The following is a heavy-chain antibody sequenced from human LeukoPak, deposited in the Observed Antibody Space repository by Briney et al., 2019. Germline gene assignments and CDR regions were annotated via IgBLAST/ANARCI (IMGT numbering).Heavy chain of an antibody. Sequence: ASVKVSCKASGYTSTSYGISWVRQAPGQGLEWMGWISAYNGNTNYAQKLQGRVTMTTGTSTSTAYMELRSLRSDDTAVYYCARGTDYDFWSGYYKFGYWFDPWGQGTLVTVSS. J-gene: IGHJ5*02. CDR2: ISAYNGNT. D-gene: IGHD3-3*01. CDR3: ARGTDYDFWSGYYKFGYWFDP. CDR1: GYTSTSYG. V-gene: IGHV1-18*01.